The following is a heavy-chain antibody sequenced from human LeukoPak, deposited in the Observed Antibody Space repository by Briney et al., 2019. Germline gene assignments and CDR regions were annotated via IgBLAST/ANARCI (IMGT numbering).Heavy chain of an antibody. D-gene: IGHD6-13*01. CDR2: TYFRSKWYS. V-gene: IGHV6-1*01. CDR3: ARSIPATGNNFDY. Sequence: SQTLSATCAISGDSVSSNSAAWNWIRQSPSRGLEWLGRTYFRSKWYSDYTMSVKGRITINADTSKNQFSLQLNSVTPEDTAVYYCARSIPATGNNFDYWGQGTLVTVSS. J-gene: IGHJ4*02. CDR1: GDSVSSNSAA.